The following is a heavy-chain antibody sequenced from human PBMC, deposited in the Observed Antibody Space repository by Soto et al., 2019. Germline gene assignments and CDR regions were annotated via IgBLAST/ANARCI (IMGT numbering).Heavy chain of an antibody. V-gene: IGHV3-53*04. D-gene: IGHD3-10*01. CDR3: ERTTDTMTSGGDV. CDR1: GFAVRHNY. J-gene: IGHJ6*04. CDR2: IYSGGDT. Sequence: EVQLVESGGGLVQPGGSLRLSCTASGFAVRHNYMTWVRQAPGKGLEWVSLIYSGGDTAYADSVKGRFTISSHTSQNTMYLQMNSLRAEDTAVYYCERTTDTMTSGGDVWGKGTAVTVSS.